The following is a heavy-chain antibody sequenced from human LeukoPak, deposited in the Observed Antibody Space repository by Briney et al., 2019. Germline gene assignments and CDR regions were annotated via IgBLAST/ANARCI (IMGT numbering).Heavy chain of an antibody. V-gene: IGHV1-2*06. D-gene: IGHD3-10*01. CDR1: GYTFTGYY. J-gene: IGHJ5*02. Sequence: ASVKVSCKASGYTFTGYYMHWVRQAPGQGLEWMGRINPNSGGTNYAQKLQGRVTMTRDTSISTDYMELSRLRSDDTAVYYCARVPLWFGELLQNWFDPWRQGTLVTVSS. CDR3: ARVPLWFGELLQNWFDP. CDR2: INPNSGGT.